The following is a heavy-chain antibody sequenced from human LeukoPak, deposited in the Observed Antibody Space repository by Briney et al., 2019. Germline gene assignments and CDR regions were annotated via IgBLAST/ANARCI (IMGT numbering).Heavy chain of an antibody. CDR3: ARWYSSGWAFDY. Sequence: SETLSLTCTVPGGTISSYYWNWIRQPPGKGLEWIGYIHYSGSTKYNPSLKSRVTISVDTSKNQFSLKLSSVTAADTAVYYCARWYSSGWAFDYWGQGTLVTVSS. CDR2: IHYSGST. CDR1: GGTISSYY. V-gene: IGHV4-59*08. J-gene: IGHJ4*02. D-gene: IGHD6-19*01.